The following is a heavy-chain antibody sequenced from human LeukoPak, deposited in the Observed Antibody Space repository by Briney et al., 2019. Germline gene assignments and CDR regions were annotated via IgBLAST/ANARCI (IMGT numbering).Heavy chain of an antibody. Sequence: SETLSLTCTVSGGSISSYYWSWIRQPPGQGLEWIGYIYYSGSTNYNPSLQSRVTISVDTSKNQFSLKLSSVTAADTAVYYCARAPQGGPHSYYYYYMDVWSKGTTVTVSS. V-gene: IGHV4-59*01. CDR3: ARAPQGGPHSYYYYYMDV. D-gene: IGHD3-16*01. CDR1: GGSISSYY. J-gene: IGHJ6*03. CDR2: IYYSGST.